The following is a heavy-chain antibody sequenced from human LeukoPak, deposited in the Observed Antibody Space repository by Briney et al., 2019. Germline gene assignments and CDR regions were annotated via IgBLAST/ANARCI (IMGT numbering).Heavy chain of an antibody. D-gene: IGHD3-10*01. CDR1: GFTFSSYV. Sequence: PGGSLRLSCAASGFTFSSYVMLWVRQAPDKGLEWVAVISYDGSNKYYADSVKGRFTISRDNSKNTVYLQMNSLRADDTAVYYCARESTGTFDYWGQGTLVTVSS. J-gene: IGHJ4*02. V-gene: IGHV3-30*04. CDR2: ISYDGSNK. CDR3: ARESTGTFDY.